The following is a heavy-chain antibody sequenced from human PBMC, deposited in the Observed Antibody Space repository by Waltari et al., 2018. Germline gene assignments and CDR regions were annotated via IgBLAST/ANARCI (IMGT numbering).Heavy chain of an antibody. J-gene: IGHJ4*02. CDR1: GFSFSNYG. D-gene: IGHD4-17*01. V-gene: IGHV3-23*01. CDR2: ISNTVLST. Sequence: EVQLLESGGGLVEPGGSLRLSCAASGFSFSNYGISWVRQAPGKGLDWGSAISNTVLSTYYADSLKGRFTISRDNSKNTLYLQMDSLRAEDTALYYCAKVLVSTVTAAPLFDHWGQGTLVTVSS. CDR3: AKVLVSTVTAAPLFDH.